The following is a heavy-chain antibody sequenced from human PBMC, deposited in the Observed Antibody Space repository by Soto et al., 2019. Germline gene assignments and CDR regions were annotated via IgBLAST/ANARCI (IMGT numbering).Heavy chain of an antibody. D-gene: IGHD3-22*01. J-gene: IGHJ4*02. CDR1: GGTFSSYA. CDR3: ARDRPTREYYYDSSGYYSDY. V-gene: IGHV1-69*13. Sequence: ASVKVSCKASGGTFSSYAISWVRQAPGQGLEWMGGIIPIFGTANYAQKFQGRVTITADESTSTAYMELSSLRSEDTAVYYCARDRPTREYYYDSSGYYSDYWGQGTLVTVSS. CDR2: IIPIFGTA.